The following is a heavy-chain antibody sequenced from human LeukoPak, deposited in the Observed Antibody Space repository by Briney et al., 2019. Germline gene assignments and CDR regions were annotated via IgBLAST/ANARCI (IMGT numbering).Heavy chain of an antibody. CDR1: GYTFASYG. Sequence: GASVKVSCKASGYTFASYGISWVRQAPGQGLEWMGWISAYNGNTNYAQKLQGRVTMTTDTSTSTAYMELRSLRSDDTAVYYCARGYYYDSSGYYNYWGQGTLVTVSS. D-gene: IGHD3-22*01. V-gene: IGHV1-18*01. CDR2: ISAYNGNT. J-gene: IGHJ4*02. CDR3: ARGYYYDSSGYYNY.